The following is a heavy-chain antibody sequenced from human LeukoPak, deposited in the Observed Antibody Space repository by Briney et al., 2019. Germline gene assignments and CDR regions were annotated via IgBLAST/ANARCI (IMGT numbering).Heavy chain of an antibody. CDR3: ARGTGGGYSYGDPSYGMDV. D-gene: IGHD5-18*01. V-gene: IGHV1-69*04. CDR1: GGTFSSYA. J-gene: IGHJ6*02. CDR2: IIPILGIA. Sequence: GASVKVSCKASGGTFSSYAISWVRQAPGQGLEWMGRIIPILGIANYAQKFQGRVTITADKSTSTAYMELSSLRSEDTAVYYCARGTGGGYSYGDPSYGMDVWGQGTTVTVSS.